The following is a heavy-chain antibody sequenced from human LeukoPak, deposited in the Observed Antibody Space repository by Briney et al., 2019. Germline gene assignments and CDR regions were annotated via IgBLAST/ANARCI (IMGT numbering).Heavy chain of an antibody. J-gene: IGHJ4*02. D-gene: IGHD2-2*02. Sequence: GASVKVSCKASGYTFTSYYMHWVRQAPGQGLEWMGIINPSGGSTSYAQKFQGRVTMTRATSTSTVYMELSSLRSEDTAVYYCARDSNIVVVPAAIDFDYWGQGTLVTVFS. CDR1: GYTFTSYY. CDR2: INPSGGST. V-gene: IGHV1-46*01. CDR3: ARDSNIVVVPAAIDFDY.